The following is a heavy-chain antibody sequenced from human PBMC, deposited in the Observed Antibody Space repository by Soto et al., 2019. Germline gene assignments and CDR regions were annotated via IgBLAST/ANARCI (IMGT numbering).Heavy chain of an antibody. CDR2: IIPILGIA. CDR3: ERDKGYYGSGSYYIRPFDY. V-gene: IGHV1-69*08. J-gene: IGHJ4*02. CDR1: GGTFSSYT. D-gene: IGHD3-10*01. Sequence: QVQLVQSGAEVKKPGSSVKVSCKASGGTFSSYTISWVRQAPGQGLEWMGRIIPILGIANYAQKFQGRVTITADKSTSSAYMELSSLRSEDTAVYYCERDKGYYGSGSYYIRPFDYWGQGTLVTVSS.